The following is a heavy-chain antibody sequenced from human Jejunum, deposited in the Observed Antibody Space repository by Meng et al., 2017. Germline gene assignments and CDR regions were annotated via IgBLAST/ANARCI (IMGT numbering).Heavy chain of an antibody. CDR2: INHTEST. CDR1: GCFINTNDW. D-gene: IGHD2-15*01. J-gene: IGHJ5*02. Sequence: SGLGRTSGTLSLTCAVSGCFINTNDWWCWIRRPPGKVLEWIWEINHTESTNSNPSLKGRVTITVAKSTNKLSLRLNSVTAADTALYDCARVRDCSTVSCESGLDPWGQGTLVTVSS. CDR3: ARVRDCSTVSCESGLDP. V-gene: IGHV4-4*02.